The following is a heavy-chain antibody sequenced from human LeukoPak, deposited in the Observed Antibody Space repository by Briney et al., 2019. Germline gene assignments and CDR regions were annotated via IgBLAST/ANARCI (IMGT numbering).Heavy chain of an antibody. CDR3: ARVYSSGWSPPIDY. CDR1: GGSINIISHY. D-gene: IGHD6-19*01. V-gene: IGHV4-39*07. J-gene: IGHJ4*02. Sequence: ASETLSLTCTVSGGSINIISHYWGWIRQPPGKGLEWIGSIYYSGSAYYNPSLKSRVTISVDTSKNQFSLKLSSVAAADTAVYYCARVYSSGWSPPIDYWGQGTLVTVSS. CDR2: IYYSGSA.